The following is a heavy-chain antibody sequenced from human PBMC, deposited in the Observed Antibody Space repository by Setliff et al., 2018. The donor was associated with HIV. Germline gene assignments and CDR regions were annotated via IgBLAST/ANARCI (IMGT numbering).Heavy chain of an antibody. J-gene: IGHJ4*02. CDR2: IYTSGTT. Sequence: SETLSLTCFVSGVSISGHFWGWIRQPLGKGLEWIGYIYTSGTTEYNPSLDSRVTISVDTSKNQFSLKLRSVTAADTAVYYCEVAGQWGQGTLVTVSS. CDR3: EVAGQ. V-gene: IGHV4-4*09. CDR1: GVSISGHF. D-gene: IGHD6-19*01.